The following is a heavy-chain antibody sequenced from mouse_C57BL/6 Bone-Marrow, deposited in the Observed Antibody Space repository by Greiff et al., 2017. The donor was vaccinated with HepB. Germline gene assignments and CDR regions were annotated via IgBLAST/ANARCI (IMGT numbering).Heavy chain of an antibody. J-gene: IGHJ4*01. D-gene: IGHD1-1*01. CDR2: IDPENGDT. V-gene: IGHV14-4*01. Sequence: EVQLQESGAELVRPGASVKLSCTASGFNIKDDYMHWVKQRPEQGLEWIGWIDPENGDTEYASKFQGKATITADTSSTTAYLQLSSLTSEDTAVYYCTTEYYGSSYVGYAMDYWGQGTSVTVSS. CDR1: GFNIKDDY. CDR3: TTEYYGSSYVGYAMDY.